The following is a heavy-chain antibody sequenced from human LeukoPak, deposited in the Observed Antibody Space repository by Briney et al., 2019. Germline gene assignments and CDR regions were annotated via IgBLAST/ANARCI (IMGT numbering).Heavy chain of an antibody. V-gene: IGHV3-23*01. Sequence: GGSLRLSCAASGFKFSSYAMSWVRQAPGKGLEWVSVISGSGDSTYYADSVKGRFTISRDNARNSLYLQMDSLRAEDTAVYYCAELGITMIGGVWGKGTTVTISS. D-gene: IGHD3-10*02. CDR1: GFKFSSYA. CDR2: ISGSGDST. CDR3: AELGITMIGGV. J-gene: IGHJ6*04.